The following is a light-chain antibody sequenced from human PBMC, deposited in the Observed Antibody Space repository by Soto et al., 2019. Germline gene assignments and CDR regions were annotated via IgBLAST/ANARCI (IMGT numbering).Light chain of an antibody. J-gene: IGKJ5*01. CDR2: GVS. V-gene: IGKV3-20*01. CDR1: QRLSASD. CDR3: QQYGSSPLIT. Sequence: ESFLTQAPVTLSLSQRERATLSWRASQRLSASDIAWYQQKPGQAPKFLIYGVSSRATGIPDRFSGSGSGTDFTLTISRLEPEDFAVYHCQQYGSSPLITFGQGNRLGL.